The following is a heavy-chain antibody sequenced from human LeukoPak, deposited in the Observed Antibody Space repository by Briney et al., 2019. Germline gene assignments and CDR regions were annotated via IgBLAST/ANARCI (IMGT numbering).Heavy chain of an antibody. D-gene: IGHD1-26*01. CDR1: GYTFTGYY. V-gene: IGHV1-2*02. CDR3: ARGSQWELLDPGGLPPFDI. CDR2: INPNSGGT. Sequence: ASVKVSCKASGYTFTGYYMHWVRQAPGQGLEWMGWINPNSGGTDYAQKFQGRVTMTRDTSISTVYMELSRLRSDDTAVYYCARGSQWELLDPGGLPPFDIWGQGTMVTVSS. J-gene: IGHJ3*02.